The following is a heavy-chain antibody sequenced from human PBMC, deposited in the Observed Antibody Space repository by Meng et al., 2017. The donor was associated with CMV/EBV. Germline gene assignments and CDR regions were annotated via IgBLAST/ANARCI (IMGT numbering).Heavy chain of an antibody. CDR1: GYSINSGYY. CDR3: ARDDCSGGSCYGY. V-gene: IGHV4-38-2*02. CDR2: IYHSGST. J-gene: IGHJ4*02. D-gene: IGHD2-15*01. Sequence: SETLSLTCTVSGYSINSGYYWGWIRQPPGKGLEWIGSIYHSGSTYYNPSLKSRVTISVDTSKNQFSLKLSSVTAADTAVYYCARDDCSGGSCYGYWGQGTLVTVSS.